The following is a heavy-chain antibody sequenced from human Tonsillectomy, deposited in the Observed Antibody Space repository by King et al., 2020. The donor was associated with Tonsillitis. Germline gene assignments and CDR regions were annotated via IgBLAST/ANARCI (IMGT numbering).Heavy chain of an antibody. V-gene: IGHV4-59*01. Sequence: QLQESGPGLVKPSETLSLTCTVSGGSISSYYWSWIRQPPGKGLEWIGYIYYSGSTNYNPSLKSRVTISVDTSKNQFSLKLSSVTAADTAVYYCASGPFGITSAFDYWGKGTLVTVSS. CDR1: GGSISSYY. J-gene: IGHJ4*02. D-gene: IGHD3-3*01. CDR2: IYYSGST. CDR3: ASGPFGITSAFDY.